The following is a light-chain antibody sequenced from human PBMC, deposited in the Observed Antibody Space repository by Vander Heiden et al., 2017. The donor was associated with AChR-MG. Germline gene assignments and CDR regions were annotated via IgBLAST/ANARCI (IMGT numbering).Light chain of an antibody. CDR3: ATWDDSLNGPL. Sequence: QSVVTQPPSASGTPGPTVTISCSGSSSNIGRNTVNWYQQIPGAAPKVLVHSDNQRSSGVPDRFSGSRSGASASLAISGLQSEDEADYYCATWDDSLNGPLFGGGTKLTVL. V-gene: IGLV1-44*01. CDR1: SSNIGRNT. J-gene: IGLJ3*02. CDR2: SDN.